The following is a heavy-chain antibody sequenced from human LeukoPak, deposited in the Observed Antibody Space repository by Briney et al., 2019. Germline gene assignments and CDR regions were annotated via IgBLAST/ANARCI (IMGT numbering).Heavy chain of an antibody. CDR2: ISYSGST. D-gene: IGHD2-15*01. Sequence: SETLSLICTVSGGSISSYYWSWIRQPPGKGLEWIGYISYSGSTNYNSTLRSRVTISVDTSKNQFSLKLSSVTAADTAVYYCARGYCSGGTCYRTFFDQWGQGTLVIVSS. V-gene: IGHV4-59*01. J-gene: IGHJ4*02. CDR3: ARGYCSGGTCYRTFFDQ. CDR1: GGSISSYY.